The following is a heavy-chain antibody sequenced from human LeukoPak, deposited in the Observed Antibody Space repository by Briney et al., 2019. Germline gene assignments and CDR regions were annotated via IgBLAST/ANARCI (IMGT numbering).Heavy chain of an antibody. CDR2: ISYDGINK. V-gene: IGHV3-30*03. D-gene: IGHD5/OR15-5a*01. Sequence: GGSLRLSCAASGFTFSSYGMHWVRQAPGKGLEWVAVISYDGINKYYVDSVKGRFTISRDNSKNTLYLQMNSLRAEDTAVYYCAVSFDYWGQGTLVTVSS. J-gene: IGHJ4*02. CDR3: AVSFDY. CDR1: GFTFSSYG.